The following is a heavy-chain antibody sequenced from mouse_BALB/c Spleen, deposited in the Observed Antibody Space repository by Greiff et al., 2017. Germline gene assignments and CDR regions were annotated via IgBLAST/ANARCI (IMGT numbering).Heavy chain of an antibody. Sequence: QVQLKQSGAELVRPGSSVKISCKASGYAFSSYWMNWVKQRPGQGLEWIGQIYPGDGDTNYNGKFKGKATLTADKSSSTAYMQLSSLTSEDSAVYFCARGTTATYYYAMDYWGQGTSVTVSS. CDR1: GYAFSSYW. V-gene: IGHV1-80*01. D-gene: IGHD1-2*01. CDR3: ARGTTATYYYAMDY. J-gene: IGHJ4*01. CDR2: IYPGDGDT.